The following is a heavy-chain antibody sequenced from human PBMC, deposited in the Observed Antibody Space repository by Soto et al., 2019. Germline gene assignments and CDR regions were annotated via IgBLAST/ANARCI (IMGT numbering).Heavy chain of an antibody. V-gene: IGHV1-46*03. CDR2: INPSGGST. CDR1: GYTFTSYY. D-gene: IGHD2-15*01. CDR3: AREPRILVVVAGLDY. J-gene: IGHJ4*02. Sequence: GASVKVSCKASGYTFTSYYMHWVRQAPGQGLEWMGIINPSGGSTSYAQKFQGRVTMTRDTSTSTVYMELSSLRSEDTAVYYCAREPRILVVVAGLDYWGQGTLVTVSS.